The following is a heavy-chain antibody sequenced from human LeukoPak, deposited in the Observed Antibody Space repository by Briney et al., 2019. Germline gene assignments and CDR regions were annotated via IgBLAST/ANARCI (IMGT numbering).Heavy chain of an antibody. V-gene: IGHV3-23*01. D-gene: IGHD2-15*01. CDR3: AREGYCSGGSCRHNWFDP. J-gene: IGHJ5*02. CDR1: GFTFSNYV. Sequence: PGGSLRLSCAASGFTFSNYVMSWVRQAPGKGLEWVSAISDSGGSTYCADSVKGRFTISRDNSKNTLHLQMNSLRAEDTAVYYCAREGYCSGGSCRHNWFDPWGQGTLVTVSS. CDR2: ISDSGGST.